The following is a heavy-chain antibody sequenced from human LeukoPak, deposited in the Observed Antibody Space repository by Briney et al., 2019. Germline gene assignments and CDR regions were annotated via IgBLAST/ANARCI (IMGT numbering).Heavy chain of an antibody. CDR2: IYTSGST. CDR1: GGSISSGSYY. CDR3: ARVESYPLRNAFDI. V-gene: IGHV4-61*02. Sequence: SQTLSLTCTVSGGSISSGSYYWSWIRQPAGKGLEWIGRIYTSGSTNYNPSLKSRVTISVDTSKNQFSLKLSSVTAADTAVYYCARVESYPLRNAFDIWGQGTMVTVSS. D-gene: IGHD1-14*01. J-gene: IGHJ3*02.